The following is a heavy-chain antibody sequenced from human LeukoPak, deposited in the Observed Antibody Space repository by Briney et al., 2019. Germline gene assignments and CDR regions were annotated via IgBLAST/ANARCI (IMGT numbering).Heavy chain of an antibody. CDR3: AKDQDSHGYDY. J-gene: IGHJ4*02. Sequence: PGGSLRLSCAASGFTFSGYGMHWVRQAPGKGLEWVAGISYDGSNKYYAESVKGRFTLSRDNSKNTLSLQMDSLRPEDTAVFYCAKDQDSHGYDYWGQGTLVTVSS. CDR1: GFTFSGYG. V-gene: IGHV3-30*18. CDR2: ISYDGSNK. D-gene: IGHD5-18*01.